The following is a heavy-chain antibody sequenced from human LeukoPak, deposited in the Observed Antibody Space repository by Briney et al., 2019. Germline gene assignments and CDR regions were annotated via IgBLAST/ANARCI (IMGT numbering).Heavy chain of an antibody. J-gene: IGHJ4*02. D-gene: IGHD6-6*01. CDR1: GYTFTGYY. V-gene: IGHV1-2*06. CDR2: INPNSGGT. Sequence: GASVKVSCKASGYTFTGYYMHWVRQAPGQGLEWMGRINPNSGGTNYAQKFQGRVTMTRDTSISTAYMELSRLRSDDTAVYYCARGGIAARGKPKYYFDYWGQGTLVTVSS. CDR3: ARGGIAARGKPKYYFDY.